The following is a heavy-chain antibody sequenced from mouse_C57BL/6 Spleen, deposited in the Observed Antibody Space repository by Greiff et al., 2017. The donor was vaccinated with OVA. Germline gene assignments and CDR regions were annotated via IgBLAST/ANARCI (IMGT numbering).Heavy chain of an antibody. V-gene: IGHV1-22*01. D-gene: IGHD2-4*01. CDR2: INPNNGGT. J-gene: IGHJ3*01. CDR1: GYTFTDYN. Sequence: LVKPGASVKMSCKASGYTFTDYNMHWVKQSHGKSLEWIGYINPNNGGTSYNQKFKGKATLTVNKSSSTAYMELRSLTSEDSAVYYCAYDYDGFAYWGQGTLVTVSA. CDR3: AYDYDGFAY.